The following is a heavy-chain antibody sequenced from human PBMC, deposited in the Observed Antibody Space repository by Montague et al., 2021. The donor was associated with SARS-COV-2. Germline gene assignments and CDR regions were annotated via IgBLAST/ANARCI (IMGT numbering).Heavy chain of an antibody. J-gene: IGHJ6*02. Sequence: SETLSLTCAVHGGSFGGYYWSWIRQPPGKGLEWIGEINHSGSANYNPSLKSRVTISVDTSKNQFSLKLSSVTAADTAVYYCARVRYYGSGTSLGMDVWGQGTTVTVSS. V-gene: IGHV4-34*01. CDR2: INHSGSA. CDR1: GGSFGGYY. D-gene: IGHD3-10*01. CDR3: ARVRYYGSGTSLGMDV.